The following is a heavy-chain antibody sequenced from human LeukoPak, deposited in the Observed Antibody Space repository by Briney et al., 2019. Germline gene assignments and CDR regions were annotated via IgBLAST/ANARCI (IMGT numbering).Heavy chain of an antibody. CDR1: GYTFTSYY. V-gene: IGHV1-46*01. J-gene: IGHJ4*02. CDR2: INPSGGST. D-gene: IGHD2-15*01. CDR3: ARGGSGGSWEYYFDY. Sequence: GASVKASCKASGYTFTSYYMHWVRQAPGQGLEWMGIINPSGGSTSYAQKFQGRVTMTRDTSTSTVYMELSSLRSEDTAVYYCARGGSGGSWEYYFDYWGQGTLVTVSS.